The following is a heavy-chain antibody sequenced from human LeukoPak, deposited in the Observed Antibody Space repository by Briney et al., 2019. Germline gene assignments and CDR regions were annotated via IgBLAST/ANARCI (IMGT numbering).Heavy chain of an antibody. CDR3: ARDYQGGYGDKTVDY. Sequence: SETLSLTCTVSGGSISSSSYYWGWIRQPPGKGLEWIGSIYYSGSTYYNPSLKSRVTISVDTSKNQFSLKLSSVTAADTAVYYCARDYQGGYGDKTVDYWGQGILVTVSS. D-gene: IGHD5-18*01. CDR2: IYYSGST. V-gene: IGHV4-39*07. J-gene: IGHJ4*02. CDR1: GGSISSSSYY.